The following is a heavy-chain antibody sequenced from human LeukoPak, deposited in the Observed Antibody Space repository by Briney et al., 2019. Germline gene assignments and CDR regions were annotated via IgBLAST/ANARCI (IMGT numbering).Heavy chain of an antibody. D-gene: IGHD3-9*01. Sequence: GGSLRLSCAVSGFTFSTYAMHWVRQAPGKWLEWVAFISYDGRNKYYADSVKGRFTISRDNSKNTLFLQMNSLRAEDTAVYYCAKGYYEIHDAFDIWGQGAMVTVSS. CDR2: ISYDGRNK. V-gene: IGHV3-30*04. J-gene: IGHJ3*02. CDR3: AKGYYEIHDAFDI. CDR1: GFTFSTYA.